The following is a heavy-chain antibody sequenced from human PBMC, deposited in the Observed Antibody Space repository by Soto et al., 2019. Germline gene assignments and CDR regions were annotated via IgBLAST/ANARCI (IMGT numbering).Heavy chain of an antibody. D-gene: IGHD4-17*01. Sequence: PGGSLRLSCAAYGFTFSSYWMSWVRQAPGKGLEWVANIKQDGSEKYYVDSVKGRFTISRDNAKNSLYLQMNSLRAEDTAVYYCARNDYGGNGYFDYWGQGTLVTVSS. J-gene: IGHJ4*02. CDR1: GFTFSSYW. V-gene: IGHV3-7*01. CDR2: IKQDGSEK. CDR3: ARNDYGGNGYFDY.